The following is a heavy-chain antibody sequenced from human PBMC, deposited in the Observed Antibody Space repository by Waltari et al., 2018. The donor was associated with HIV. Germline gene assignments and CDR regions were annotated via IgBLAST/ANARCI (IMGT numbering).Heavy chain of an antibody. CDR2: VNPNGGST. J-gene: IGHJ5*02. CDR1: GYRFTTYY. CDR3: AREPATFYDLWRGSANWFDA. Sequence: QVQLVQSGAEVRKPGASVKISCTASGYRFTTYYIHWVRQAPGQGLEWMGIVNPNGGSTTDAQKYQGRVTMTRDTSTSTAHMQLSSLRPDDTAVYYCAREPATFYDLWRGSANWFDAWGQGTVVTVS. D-gene: IGHD3-3*01. V-gene: IGHV1-46*01.